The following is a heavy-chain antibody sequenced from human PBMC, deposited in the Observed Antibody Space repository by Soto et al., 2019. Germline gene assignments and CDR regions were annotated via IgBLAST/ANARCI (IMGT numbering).Heavy chain of an antibody. V-gene: IGHV5-51*01. CDR1: GYSFTSYW. CDR3: ARQGRIDGVYYYYYMDV. J-gene: IGHJ6*03. CDR2: IYPGDSDT. D-gene: IGHD1-26*01. Sequence: GESLKISCKGSGYSFTSYWIGWVRQMPGKGLEWMGIIYPGDSDTRYSPSFQGQVTISADKSISTAYLQWSSLKASDTAMYYCARQGRIDGVYYYYYMDVWGKGTTVTVSS.